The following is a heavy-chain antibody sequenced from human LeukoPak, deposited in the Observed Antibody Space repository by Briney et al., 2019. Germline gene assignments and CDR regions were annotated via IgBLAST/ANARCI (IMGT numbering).Heavy chain of an antibody. CDR1: GLTLSNYW. CDR3: AKDGGLWVSAHWGDS. CDR2: IKQDGSEK. J-gene: IGHJ4*02. D-gene: IGHD7-27*01. Sequence: GGSLRPSCTASGLTLSNYWMIWVRQAPGKGLQWVAKIKQDGSEKYYVDSVKGRFTISRDNAENSLYLQMNSLRVEDTAVYYCAKDGGLWVSAHWGDSWGRGTLVTVSS. V-gene: IGHV3-7*03.